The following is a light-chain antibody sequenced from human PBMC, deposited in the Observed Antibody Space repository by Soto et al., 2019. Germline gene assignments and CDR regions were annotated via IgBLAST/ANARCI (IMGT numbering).Light chain of an antibody. CDR3: QQRHMWPIT. J-gene: IGKJ5*01. V-gene: IGKV3-11*01. CDR2: DAY. CDR1: QSFRGL. Sequence: EVVLTQSPVTLSLSPGERATLSCRASQSFRGLLAWYQQKPGQAPMLLIYDAYNRATGIPPRFSGSGSGTDFTLPISSLEPEDSAVYYCQQRHMWPITFGQGTRLEIK.